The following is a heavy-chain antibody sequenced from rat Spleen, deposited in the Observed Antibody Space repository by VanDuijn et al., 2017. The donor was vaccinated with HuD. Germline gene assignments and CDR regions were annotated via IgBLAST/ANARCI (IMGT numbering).Heavy chain of an antibody. CDR3: ATRKANWFPY. V-gene: IGHV5-29*01. Sequence: EVQLVESGGGLVQPGRSLKLSCTASKFTFSNDAMAWVRQAPTKGLEWVATISHDGGSAYYRDSVRGRFSISRDNARSTLYLQMDSLRSEDTATYYCATRKANWFPYWGQGTLVTVSS. CDR1: KFTFSNDA. CDR2: ISHDGGSA. J-gene: IGHJ3*01.